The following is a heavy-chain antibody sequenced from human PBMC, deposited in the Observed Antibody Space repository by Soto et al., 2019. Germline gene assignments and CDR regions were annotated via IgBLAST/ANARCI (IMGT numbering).Heavy chain of an antibody. CDR3: ARSIVVVTALDY. CDR1: GYTFTSYA. Sequence: ASVKVSCKASGYTFTSYAMHWVRQAPGQRLEWMGWINGGNGNTKYSQKFQGRVTITRDTSASTAYMELSSLRSEDTAVYYCARSIVVVTALDYWGQGSLVTVSS. V-gene: IGHV1-3*01. J-gene: IGHJ4*02. D-gene: IGHD2-21*02. CDR2: INGGNGNT.